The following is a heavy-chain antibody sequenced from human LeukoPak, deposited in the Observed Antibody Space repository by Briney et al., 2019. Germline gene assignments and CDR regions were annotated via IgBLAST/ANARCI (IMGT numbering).Heavy chain of an antibody. CDR1: GGSISSYY. Sequence: SETLSLTCTVSGGSISSYYWSWIRQPPGKGLEWIGYIYYSGSTNYNPSLKSRVTISVDTSKNQFSLKLSSVTAADTAVYYCARHDYYDSSGYLDYWGQGTLVTVSS. J-gene: IGHJ4*02. V-gene: IGHV4-59*08. CDR3: ARHDYYDSSGYLDY. D-gene: IGHD3-22*01. CDR2: IYYSGST.